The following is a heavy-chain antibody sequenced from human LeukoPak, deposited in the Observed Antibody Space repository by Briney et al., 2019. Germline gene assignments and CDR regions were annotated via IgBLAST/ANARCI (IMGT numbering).Heavy chain of an antibody. Sequence: PGGSLGLSXAASGFTFSSYWMHWVRQAPGKGVVWVSRINSDGSRTSYADSVKDRFTISRDNAKNTLYLQMNSLRAEDTAVYYCAILFLVYDFWSGYRQDFDYWGQGTLVTFSS. D-gene: IGHD3-3*01. CDR1: GFTFSSYW. J-gene: IGHJ4*02. CDR2: INSDGSRT. V-gene: IGHV3-74*01. CDR3: AILFLVYDFWSGYRQDFDY.